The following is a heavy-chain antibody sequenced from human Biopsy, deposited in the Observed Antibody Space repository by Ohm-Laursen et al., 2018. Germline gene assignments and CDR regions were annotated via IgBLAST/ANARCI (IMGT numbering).Heavy chain of an antibody. CDR2: ISGGGTI. Sequence: SLRLSCAASGFSFSDYYMRWIRQAPGRGLEWVSYISGGGTIYYGDSMKGRVTISRDNAKNSLYLQMHILRAEDMAVYYCARDTRWSPYSMDVWGQGTTVTVSS. CDR3: ARDTRWSPYSMDV. J-gene: IGHJ6*02. V-gene: IGHV3-11*01. CDR1: GFSFSDYY. D-gene: IGHD4-23*01.